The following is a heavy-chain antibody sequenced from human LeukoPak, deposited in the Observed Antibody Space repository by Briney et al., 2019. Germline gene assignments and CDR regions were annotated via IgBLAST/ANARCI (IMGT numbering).Heavy chain of an antibody. D-gene: IGHD5-24*01. Sequence: KPSETLSLTCAVSGGSISSRNWWSWVRQPPGKGLEWIGEIYHSGSTNYNPSLKSRVTISVDKSKNQFSLKLSSVTAADTAVYYCARGPLVKRWLQSDRLDAFDIWGQGTMVTVSS. CDR3: ARGPLVKRWLQSDRLDAFDI. CDR2: IYHSGST. CDR1: GGSISSRNW. V-gene: IGHV4-4*02. J-gene: IGHJ3*02.